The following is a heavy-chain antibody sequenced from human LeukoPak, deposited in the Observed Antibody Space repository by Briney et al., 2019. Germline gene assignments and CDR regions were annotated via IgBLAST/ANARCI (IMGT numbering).Heavy chain of an antibody. J-gene: IGHJ3*02. D-gene: IGHD6-6*01. CDR2: LYSGGTT. Sequence: GGSLRLSCAASDLTVSNSYMSWFRRAPGMGLEWVSVLYSGGTTYYADSVRGRFTISRDISKNTLILQMNSLRAEDSAVYYCARKMPGSSGAYDIWGQGTMVTVSS. V-gene: IGHV3-66*02. CDR1: DLTVSNSY. CDR3: ARKMPGSSGAYDI.